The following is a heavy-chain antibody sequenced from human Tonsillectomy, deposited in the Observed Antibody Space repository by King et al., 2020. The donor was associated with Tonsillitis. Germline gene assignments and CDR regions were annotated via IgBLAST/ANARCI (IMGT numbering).Heavy chain of an antibody. CDR3: ARDDRGASPGIAVAGFDY. J-gene: IGHJ4*02. V-gene: IGHV4-59*01. CDR1: GGSISSYY. CDR2: IYYSGST. D-gene: IGHD6-19*01. Sequence: VPLQESGPGLVKPSETLSLTCTVSGGSISSYYWSWIRQPPGKGLEWIGYIYYSGSTNYNPSLKSRVTISVDTSKNQFSLKLSSVTAADTAVYYCARDDRGASPGIAVAGFDYWGQGTLVTVSS.